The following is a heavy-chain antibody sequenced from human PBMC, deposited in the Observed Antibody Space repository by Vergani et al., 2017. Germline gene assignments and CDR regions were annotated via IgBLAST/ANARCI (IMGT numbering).Heavy chain of an antibody. D-gene: IGHD4-17*01. CDR2: IFSNDEK. J-gene: IGHJ6*03. CDR1: GFSLSNARMG. CDR3: ARIGTYGDPLGYYYYYMDV. V-gene: IGHV2-26*01. Sequence: QVTLKESGPVLVKPTETLTLTCTVSGFSLSNARMGVSWIRQPPGKALEWLAHIFSNDEKSYSTSLKSRLTISKDTSKSQVVLTMTNMDPFDTATYYCARIGTYGDPLGYYYYYMDVWGKGNTVTVSS.